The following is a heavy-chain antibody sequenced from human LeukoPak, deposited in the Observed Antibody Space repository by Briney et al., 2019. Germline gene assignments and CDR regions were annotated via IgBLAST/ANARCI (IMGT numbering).Heavy chain of an antibody. D-gene: IGHD1-26*01. CDR3: ARDDGTDKRDNWFDP. CDR2: SSSSGSNI. J-gene: IGHJ5*02. Sequence: GGSLRLSCAASGFTFSSYEMNWVRQAPGKGLEWVSYSSSSGSNIYYADSVKGRFTISRDNAKNSLYLQMNSLRAEDTAVYYCARDDGTDKRDNWFDPWGQGTLVTVSS. V-gene: IGHV3-48*03. CDR1: GFTFSSYE.